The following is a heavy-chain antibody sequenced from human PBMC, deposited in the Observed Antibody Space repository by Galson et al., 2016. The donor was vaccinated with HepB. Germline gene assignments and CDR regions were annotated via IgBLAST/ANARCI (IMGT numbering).Heavy chain of an antibody. CDR1: GFTVSSNY. Sequence: SLRLSCAASGFTVSSNYMSWVRQAPGKGLEWVSVIYSGGTTYYADSVKGRFTISRDNSKNTVYLPMNSLRAEDTAIYYCARVSDCGGDCYSDYFDSWGQGTLVTVSS. CDR3: ARVSDCGGDCYSDYFDS. J-gene: IGHJ4*02. V-gene: IGHV3-53*01. CDR2: IYSGGTT. D-gene: IGHD2-21*02.